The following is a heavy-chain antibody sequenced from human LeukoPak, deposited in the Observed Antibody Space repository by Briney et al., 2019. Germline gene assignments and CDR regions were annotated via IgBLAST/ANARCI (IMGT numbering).Heavy chain of an antibody. Sequence: PSETLSLTCVVSGGSLNSDGYSWSWIRPPPGKGLEWIGYIYHTGNTYYHPSLKSRVTISVDRSKNQFSLKLSSVTAADTAVYYYARSDYGHFDNWGQGTLVAVSS. J-gene: IGHJ4*02. V-gene: IGHV4-30-2*01. CDR1: GGSLNSDGYS. CDR2: IYHTGNT. D-gene: IGHD4-17*01. CDR3: ARSDYGHFDN.